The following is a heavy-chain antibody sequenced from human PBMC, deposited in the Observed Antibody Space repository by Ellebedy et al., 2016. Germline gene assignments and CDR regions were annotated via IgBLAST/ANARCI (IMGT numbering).Heavy chain of an antibody. V-gene: IGHV3-30-3*01. CDR3: ARVGLLEEYAFDI. CDR2: ISYDGSNK. Sequence: GESLKISCAASGFTFSSYAMHWVRQAPGKGLEWVAVISYDGSNKYYADSVKGRFTISRDNSKNTLYLQMNSLRAEDTAVYYCARVGLLEEYAFDIWGQGTMVTVSS. J-gene: IGHJ3*02. D-gene: IGHD3-3*01. CDR1: GFTFSSYA.